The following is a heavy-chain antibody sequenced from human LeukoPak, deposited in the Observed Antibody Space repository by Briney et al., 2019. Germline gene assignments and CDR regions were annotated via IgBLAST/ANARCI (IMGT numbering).Heavy chain of an antibody. J-gene: IGHJ4*02. CDR2: ISGSGGST. CDR1: GFTFSSYA. CDR3: AGASSNGVAIDATSFDL. V-gene: IGHV3-23*01. Sequence: GGSPRLSCAASGFTFSSYAMSWVRQAPGKGLEWVSAISGSGGSTYYADSVKGRFFISRDSSKNTWHLQLNSLRGEDTAVYYCAGASSNGVAIDATSFDLWGQGTRVIVSS. D-gene: IGHD2-15*01.